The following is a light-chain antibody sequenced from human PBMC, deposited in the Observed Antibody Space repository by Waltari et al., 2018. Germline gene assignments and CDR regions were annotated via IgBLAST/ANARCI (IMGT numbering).Light chain of an antibody. CDR2: GAY. CDR3: QHHVRLPAT. J-gene: IGKJ1*01. V-gene: IGKV3-20*01. Sequence: IVLTQSPGTLSLSPGERATLSCRASQSVNTYLAWYQQKPGQAPRLLIYGAYTRAAGIPDRFGGSGSGTDFSLTISRLEAEDFAVYYCQHHVRLPATFGQGTKVEIK. CDR1: QSVNTY.